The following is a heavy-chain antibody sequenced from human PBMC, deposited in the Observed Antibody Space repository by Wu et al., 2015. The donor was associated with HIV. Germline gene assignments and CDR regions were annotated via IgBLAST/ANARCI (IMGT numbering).Heavy chain of an antibody. CDR3: ARDRISDNWFDP. Sequence: DYAQKFQGRVTITADESTSTGYLEVSSLRFEDTAVYYCARDRISDNWFDPWGQGTLVTVSS. J-gene: IGHJ5*02. V-gene: IGHV1-69*01. D-gene: IGHD6-25*01.